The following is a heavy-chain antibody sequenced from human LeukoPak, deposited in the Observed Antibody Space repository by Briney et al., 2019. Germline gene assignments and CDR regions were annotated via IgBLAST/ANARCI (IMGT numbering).Heavy chain of an antibody. CDR2: ISSGSSTI. V-gene: IGHV3-48*02. J-gene: IGHJ4*02. Sequence: QPGGSLRLSCAVSGFSFSIYSMNWVRQAPGKGLEWISYISSGSSTIYYADSVKGRFTISRDNAKSSLYLQMNSLRDEDTAVYYCARGPYGSGTSQYFDYWGQGTLVTVSS. CDR3: ARGPYGSGTSQYFDY. CDR1: GFSFSIYS. D-gene: IGHD3-10*01.